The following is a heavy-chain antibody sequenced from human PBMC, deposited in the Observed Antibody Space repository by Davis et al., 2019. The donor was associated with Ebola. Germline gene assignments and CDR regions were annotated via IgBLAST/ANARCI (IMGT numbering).Heavy chain of an antibody. V-gene: IGHV3-30*18. CDR1: GFTFSNYG. Sequence: GESLKISCAASGFTFSNYGMHWVRQAPGKGLEWVAVISYDGSNKYYADSVKGRFTISRDNSKNTLYLQMNSLRAEDTAVYYCAKDQYSYGINYWGQGTLVTVSS. CDR3: AKDQYSYGINY. J-gene: IGHJ4*02. D-gene: IGHD5-18*01. CDR2: ISYDGSNK.